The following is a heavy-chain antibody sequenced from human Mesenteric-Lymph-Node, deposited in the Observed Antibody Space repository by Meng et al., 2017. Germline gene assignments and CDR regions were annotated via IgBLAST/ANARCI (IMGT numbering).Heavy chain of an antibody. J-gene: IGHJ4*02. CDR3: TRGHLFNWNFIDI. CDR2: ISNDGMRT. V-gene: IGHV3-30*04. CDR1: GFTFNRYS. Sequence: VQLVESVGGVVQPVTSLPLSCAGSGFTFNRYSLHWGRKAPGKGLEWVAAISNDGMRTYVADSVKGRFTISRDNSRDTVSLQMDSLRVEDTAMYYCTRGHLFNWNFIDIWGQGALVTVSS. D-gene: IGHD1-7*01.